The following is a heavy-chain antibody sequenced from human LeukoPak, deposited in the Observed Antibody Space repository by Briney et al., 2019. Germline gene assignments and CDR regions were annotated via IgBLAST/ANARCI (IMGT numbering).Heavy chain of an antibody. D-gene: IGHD3-16*02. CDR3: AKGSLRLGELSSWTLDY. J-gene: IGHJ4*02. V-gene: IGHV3-23*01. CDR1: GFTFSTYA. Sequence: GGSLRLSCAASGFTFSTYAMSWVRQAPGKGLVWVSSISGSGSSTSYADSVKGLFTISRDNSKNTLDLQMNSLRAEDTAIYYCAKGSLRLGELSSWTLDYWGQGTLVTVSS. CDR2: ISGSGSST.